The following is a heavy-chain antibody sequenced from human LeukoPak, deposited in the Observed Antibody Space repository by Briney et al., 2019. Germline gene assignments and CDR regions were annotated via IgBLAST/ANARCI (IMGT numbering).Heavy chain of an antibody. CDR3: AKQVVAGPFDY. CDR2: ISGGGGST. CDR1: GLTFSSYA. Sequence: GGSLRLSCAASGLTFSSYAMNWVRQAPGKGLEWVSAISGGGGSTYYAGSVKGRFTISRDNSKNTLYLQMNSLRAEDTAVYYCAKQVVAGPFDYWGQGTLVTVSS. V-gene: IGHV3-23*01. D-gene: IGHD6-19*01. J-gene: IGHJ4*02.